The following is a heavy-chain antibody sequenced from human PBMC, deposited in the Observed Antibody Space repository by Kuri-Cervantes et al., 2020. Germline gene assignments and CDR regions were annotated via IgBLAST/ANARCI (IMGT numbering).Heavy chain of an antibody. V-gene: IGHV5-51*01. J-gene: IGHJ4*02. CDR1: GYSFTNYW. Sequence: GESLKISCKGSGYSFTNYWIGWVRQMPGKGLEWMGIIYPGDSHTRYSPSFQGQVTISADKSSSTAYLQLSSLKASDTAMYYCARRRGYYDSTYYFDYWGQGTLVTVSS. D-gene: IGHD3-22*01. CDR3: ARRRGYYDSTYYFDY. CDR2: IYPGDSHT.